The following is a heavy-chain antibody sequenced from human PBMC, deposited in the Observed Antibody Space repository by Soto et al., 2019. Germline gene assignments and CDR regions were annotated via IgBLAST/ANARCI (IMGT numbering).Heavy chain of an antibody. V-gene: IGHV1-8*01. CDR2: MNPNSGNT. Sequence: QVPLVQSGAEVKKPGASVKVSCKASGYTFTSYDINWVRQAIGQGLEWMGWMNPNSGNTGYVQKFQGRVTMTRNTSRSTSYMELSSLRSEDTAVYYCARWPDGYYYYGMDVWGQGTTVTVSS. CDR1: GYTFTSYD. CDR3: ARWPDGYYYYGMDV. J-gene: IGHJ6*02.